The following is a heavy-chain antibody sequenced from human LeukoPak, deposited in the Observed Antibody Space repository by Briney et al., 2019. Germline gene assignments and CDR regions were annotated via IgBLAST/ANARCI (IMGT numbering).Heavy chain of an antibody. Sequence: ASVKVSCKASGYTFTGYYMHWVRQAPGQGLEWMGRINPNSGGTNYAQKFQGRVTMTRDTSISTAYMELSRLRSDDTAVYYCARERIPTRHGVPVRNAFDIWGQGTMVTVSS. V-gene: IGHV1-2*06. CDR2: INPNSGGT. CDR1: GYTFTGYY. D-gene: IGHD2-2*01. J-gene: IGHJ3*02. CDR3: ARERIPTRHGVPVRNAFDI.